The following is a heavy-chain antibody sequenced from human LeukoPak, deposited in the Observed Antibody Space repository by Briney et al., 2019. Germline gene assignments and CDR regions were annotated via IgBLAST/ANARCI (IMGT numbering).Heavy chain of an antibody. CDR1: GFTFSCYG. Sequence: PGGSLRLSCAASGFTFSCYGMSWVRQAPGKGLEWVSAISGSGGTTYYADSVKGRFTISRDNSKNTLYLQMNSLRAEDTAVYYCAKDVEWEPIGDWFDPWGQGTLVTVSS. J-gene: IGHJ5*02. V-gene: IGHV3-23*01. CDR2: ISGSGGTT. CDR3: AKDVEWEPIGDWFDP. D-gene: IGHD1-26*01.